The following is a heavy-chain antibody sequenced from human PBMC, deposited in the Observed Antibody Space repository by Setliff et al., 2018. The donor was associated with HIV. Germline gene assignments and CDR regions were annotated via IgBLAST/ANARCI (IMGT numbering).Heavy chain of an antibody. D-gene: IGHD3-9*01. CDR2: IHTSGST. J-gene: IGHJ3*02. CDR3: ARRERYYDILTGRVSDGFDI. CDR1: GGSINSDSYY. Sequence: SETLSLTCTVFGGSINSDSYYWTWIRQPAGKGLEWIGHIHTSGSTNYNPSLKSRVAISIDTSKNHFSLRLSSVTAADTAVYYCARRERYYDILTGRVSDGFDIWGQGTMVT. V-gene: IGHV4-61*09.